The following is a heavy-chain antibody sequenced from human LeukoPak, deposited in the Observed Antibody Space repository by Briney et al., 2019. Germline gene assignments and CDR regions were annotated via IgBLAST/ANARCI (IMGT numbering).Heavy chain of an antibody. CDR3: ARLIQLWSADY. Sequence: PSETLSLTCAVSGGSISSYYWSWIRQPPGKGLEWIGYIHYSGSTNYNPSLKSRVTISVDTSKNQFSLKLSSVTAADTAVYYCARLIQLWSADYWGQGTLVTVSS. CDR2: IHYSGST. CDR1: GGSISSYY. J-gene: IGHJ4*02. V-gene: IGHV4-59*08. D-gene: IGHD5-18*01.